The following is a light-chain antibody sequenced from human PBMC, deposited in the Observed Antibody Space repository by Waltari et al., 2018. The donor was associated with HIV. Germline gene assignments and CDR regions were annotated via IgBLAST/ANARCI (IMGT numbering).Light chain of an antibody. CDR3: QQSSATPYT. CDR1: QSVGSA. CDR2: IDS. Sequence: DIQMTQSPSPLSASAGDRAPIPCRASQSVGSALSLYQQKSGEARKLLIHIDSSLYSDVPPRFSGSRSGIDFTLTITSLQPEDFATYFCQQSSATPYTFGQGTRLDVK. V-gene: IGKV1-39*01. J-gene: IGKJ2*01.